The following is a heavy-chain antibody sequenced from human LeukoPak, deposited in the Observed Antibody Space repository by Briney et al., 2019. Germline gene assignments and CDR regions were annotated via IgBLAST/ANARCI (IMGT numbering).Heavy chain of an antibody. Sequence: EASLKVSCKASGYTFTDYYMHWVRQAPGQGLEWMGWINPNSGGTNYAQKFQDRVTMTRDTSISTAYMELSTLRSDDTAVYYCARGVSNGWYYFDYWGQGTLVTVSS. CDR1: GYTFTDYY. V-gene: IGHV1-2*02. J-gene: IGHJ4*02. D-gene: IGHD6-19*01. CDR3: ARGVSNGWYYFDY. CDR2: INPNSGGT.